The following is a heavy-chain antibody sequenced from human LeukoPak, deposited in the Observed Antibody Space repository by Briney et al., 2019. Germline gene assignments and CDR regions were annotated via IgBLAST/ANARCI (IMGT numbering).Heavy chain of an antibody. V-gene: IGHV4-38-2*02. Sequence: PSETLSLTCTVSGYSISSGYYWGWIRQPPGKGLEWIGYIDHSGYTNYNPSLKSRVTISVDTSKNQFSLKLKSVTAADTAVYYCAKDIASASGKFYFDYWGQGTQVTVSS. J-gene: IGHJ4*02. CDR3: AKDIASASGKFYFDY. CDR2: IDHSGYT. CDR1: GYSISSGYY. D-gene: IGHD3-10*01.